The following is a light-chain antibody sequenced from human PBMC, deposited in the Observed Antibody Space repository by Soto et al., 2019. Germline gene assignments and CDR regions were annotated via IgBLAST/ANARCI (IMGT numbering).Light chain of an antibody. CDR3: SSYTTGSTL. Sequence: QSVLTQPASVSGSPGQSITISCTGTSSGVGDYNYVSWYQQHPGKAPKLMIYDVSNRPSGVSNRFSGSKSGDTASLTISGLQAEDEADYYCSSYTTGSTLFGTGTKVTVL. J-gene: IGLJ1*01. CDR1: SSGVGDYNY. CDR2: DVS. V-gene: IGLV2-14*01.